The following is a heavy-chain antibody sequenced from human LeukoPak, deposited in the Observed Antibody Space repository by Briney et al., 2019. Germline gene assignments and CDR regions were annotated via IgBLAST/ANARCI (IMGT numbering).Heavy chain of an antibody. CDR2: IYYSGST. V-gene: IGHV4-39*01. Sequence: SETLSLTCTVSGISISSSNSYWGWIRQPPGKRLEWIGSIYYSGSTYYNPSLKSRVTISVDTSKNQFSLKLSSVTAADTAVYYCAEYYYDSSGYYPRYWGQGTLVTVSS. J-gene: IGHJ4*02. CDR1: GISISSSNSY. D-gene: IGHD3-22*01. CDR3: AEYYYDSSGYYPRY.